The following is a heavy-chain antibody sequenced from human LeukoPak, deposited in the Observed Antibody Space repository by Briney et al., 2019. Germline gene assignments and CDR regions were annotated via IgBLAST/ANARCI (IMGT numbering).Heavy chain of an antibody. CDR2: IKQDGSEK. CDR1: GFTFSSYS. V-gene: IGHV3-7*01. J-gene: IGHJ5*02. Sequence: SGGSLRLSCAASGFTFSSYSMNWVRQAPGKGLEWVANIKQDGSEKYYVDSVKGRFTISRDNAKNSLYLQMNSLRAEDTAVYYCARGAANWFDPWGQGTLVTASS. CDR3: ARGAANWFDP.